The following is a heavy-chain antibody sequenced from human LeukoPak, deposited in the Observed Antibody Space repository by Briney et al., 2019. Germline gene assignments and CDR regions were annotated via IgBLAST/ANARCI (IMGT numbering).Heavy chain of an antibody. CDR3: ARVPYYYDSSGYYYGAFDI. CDR1: GGSISSYY. CDR2: IYYSGST. D-gene: IGHD3-22*01. Sequence: SETLSLTCTVSGGSISSYYWSWIRQPPGKGLEWIGYIYYSGSTNYNPSLKSRVTISVDTSKNQFSLKLSSVTAADTAVYYCARVPYYYDSSGYYYGAFDIWGQGTMVTVSS. V-gene: IGHV4-59*08. J-gene: IGHJ3*02.